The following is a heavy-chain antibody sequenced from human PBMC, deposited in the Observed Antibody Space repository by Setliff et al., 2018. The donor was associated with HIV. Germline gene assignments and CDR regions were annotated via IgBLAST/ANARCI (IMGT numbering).Heavy chain of an antibody. V-gene: IGHV3-72*01. CDR3: ARVRDYYDSGAQAFDI. D-gene: IGHD3-22*01. Sequence: HPGGSLRLSCAASGFTFRDHYMDWVRQAPGKGLEWVGRTGNKASSDTTQYAKNSLYLQMNSLRAEDTAVYYCARVRDYYDSGAQAFDIWGQGTMVTVSS. CDR2: TGNKASSDTT. J-gene: IGHJ3*02. CDR1: GFTFRDHY.